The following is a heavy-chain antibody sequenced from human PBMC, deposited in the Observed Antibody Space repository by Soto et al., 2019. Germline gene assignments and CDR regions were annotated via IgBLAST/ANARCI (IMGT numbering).Heavy chain of an antibody. Sequence: QVQLVQSGAEVKKPGASVKVSCKASGYTFTSYGISWVRQAPGQGLEWMGWISAYNGNTNYAQKLQVRVTMTTDTSTSTAYMDLRSLRSDDTAVYYCARQADYDILTGYYNPRFDYWGQGTLVTVSS. CDR1: GYTFTSYG. J-gene: IGHJ4*02. D-gene: IGHD3-9*01. CDR3: ARQADYDILTGYYNPRFDY. V-gene: IGHV1-18*01. CDR2: ISAYNGNT.